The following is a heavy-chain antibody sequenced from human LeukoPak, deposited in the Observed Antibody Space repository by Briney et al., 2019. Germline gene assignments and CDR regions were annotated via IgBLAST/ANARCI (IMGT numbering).Heavy chain of an antibody. V-gene: IGHV5-51*01. CDR1: GYSFTSYW. Sequence: GESLKISCKGSGYSFTSYWIGSVRQMPGKGLEWMGIIYPGGSDTRYSPSFQGQVTISADKSISTAYLQWSSLKASDTAMYYCARHKDVVPAATLPNWFDPRGQGTLVTVSS. D-gene: IGHD2-2*01. J-gene: IGHJ5*02. CDR3: ARHKDVVPAATLPNWFDP. CDR2: IYPGGSDT.